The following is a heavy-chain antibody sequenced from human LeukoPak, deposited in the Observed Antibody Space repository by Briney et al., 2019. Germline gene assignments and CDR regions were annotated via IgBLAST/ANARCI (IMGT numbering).Heavy chain of an antibody. CDR1: GFTFSSYW. J-gene: IGHJ4*02. CDR2: INSDGSST. Sequence: GGSLRLSCAASGFTFSSYWMHWVRQAPGKGLVWVSRINSDGSSTSYADSVKGRSTISRDNAKNTLYLQMNSLRAEDTAVYYCARAPPGSSWYFAHDYWGQGTLVTVSS. V-gene: IGHV3-74*01. CDR3: ARAPPGSSWYFAHDY. D-gene: IGHD6-13*01.